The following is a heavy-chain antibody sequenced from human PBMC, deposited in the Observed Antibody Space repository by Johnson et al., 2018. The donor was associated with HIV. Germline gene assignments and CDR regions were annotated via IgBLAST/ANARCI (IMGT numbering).Heavy chain of an antibody. CDR3: ARVTMIVVVMQAFDI. CDR1: GFTFDDYA. V-gene: IGHV3-30-3*01. Sequence: QVQLVESGGGLVQPGRSLRLSCAASGFTFDDYAMHWVRQAPGKGLEWVAVISYDGSNKYYADSVKGRFTISRDNSKNTLYLQMNSLRAEDTAVYYCARVTMIVVVMQAFDIWGQGTMVTVSS. CDR2: ISYDGSNK. J-gene: IGHJ3*02. D-gene: IGHD3-22*01.